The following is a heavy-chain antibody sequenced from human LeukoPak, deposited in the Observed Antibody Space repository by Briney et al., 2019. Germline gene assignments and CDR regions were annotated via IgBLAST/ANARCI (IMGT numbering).Heavy chain of an antibody. CDR2: INHSGST. D-gene: IGHD6-19*01. CDR1: GGSISSSSYS. V-gene: IGHV4-39*07. Sequence: SETLSLTCTVSGGSISSSSYSWGWIRQPPGKGLEWIGEINHSGSTNYNPSLKSRVTISVDTSKNQFSLKLSSVTAADTAVYYCARSPGYSSGWGVPWGQGTLVTVSS. J-gene: IGHJ5*02. CDR3: ARSPGYSSGWGVP.